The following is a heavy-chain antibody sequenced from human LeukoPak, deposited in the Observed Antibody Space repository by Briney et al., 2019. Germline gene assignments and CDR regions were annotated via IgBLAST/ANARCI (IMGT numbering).Heavy chain of an antibody. Sequence: GGSLRLSCVASGFTFSNAWMSWVRQAPIKGLEWVGRIKRKIDGETTDYAAPAKGRFTISRDDSKNTLYLQMNSLKTEDTAVYYCTSEDRGGFDYWGRGTLVTVSS. D-gene: IGHD3-10*01. CDR2: IKRKIDGETT. CDR3: TSEDRGGFDY. J-gene: IGHJ4*02. CDR1: GFTFSNAW. V-gene: IGHV3-15*01.